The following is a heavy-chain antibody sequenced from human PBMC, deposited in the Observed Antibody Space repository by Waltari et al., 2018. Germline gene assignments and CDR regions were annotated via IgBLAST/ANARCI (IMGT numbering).Heavy chain of an antibody. Sequence: EVQLVESGGGLVQPGGSLRLSCAAAGFTFTRYWMHWVRHAQGKGLVWVSRINIDESGTSYADSVKGRFTISRDNTKNTLYLQMNSLRAEDTAVYYCARSCGLRCHWFDPWGQGTLVTVSS. V-gene: IGHV3-74*01. J-gene: IGHJ5*02. CDR1: GFTFTRYW. CDR3: ARSCGLRCHWFDP. D-gene: IGHD4-17*01. CDR2: INIDESGT.